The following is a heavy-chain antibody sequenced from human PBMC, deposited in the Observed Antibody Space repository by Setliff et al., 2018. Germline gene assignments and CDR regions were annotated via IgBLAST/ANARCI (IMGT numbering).Heavy chain of an antibody. CDR3: VRGQGPRTVVAIPFDH. D-gene: IGHD3-22*01. J-gene: IGHJ4*02. CDR2: INPSSGTT. CDR1: GYTFTSYY. V-gene: IGHV1-46*01. Sequence: ASVKVSCKASGYTFTSYYIHWVRQAPGQGLEWMGIINPSSGTTSYAQKFQGRVTMTRDTSTSTVYMELTSLTSDDTALYYCVRGQGPRTVVAIPFDHWGQGTLVTVSS.